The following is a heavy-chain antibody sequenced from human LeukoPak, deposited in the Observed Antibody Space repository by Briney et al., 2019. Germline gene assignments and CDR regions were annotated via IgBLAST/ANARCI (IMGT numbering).Heavy chain of an antibody. D-gene: IGHD4-11*01. J-gene: IGHJ4*02. Sequence: PSETLSLTCTVSGGSISSYYRSWIRQPPGKGLEWIGYIYYSGSTNYNPSLKSRVTISVDTSKNQFSLKLSSVTAADTAVYYCASNDYSNYVFFDYWGQGTLVTVSS. V-gene: IGHV4-59*12. CDR2: IYYSGST. CDR3: ASNDYSNYVFFDY. CDR1: GGSISSYY.